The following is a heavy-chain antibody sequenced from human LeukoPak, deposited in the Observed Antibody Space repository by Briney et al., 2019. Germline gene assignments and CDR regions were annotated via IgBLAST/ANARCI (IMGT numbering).Heavy chain of an antibody. D-gene: IGHD3-10*01. J-gene: IGHJ6*02. V-gene: IGHV1-18*01. CDR3: ARDEGGWFGEFKYYYGMDV. CDR1: GYTFTSYG. Sequence: GASVKVSCKASGYTFTSYGISWVRQAPGQGLEWMGWISAYNGNTNYAQKLQGRVTMTTDTSTSTAYMELRSLRSDDTAVYYCARDEGGWFGEFKYYYGMDVWGQGTTVTVSS. CDR2: ISAYNGNT.